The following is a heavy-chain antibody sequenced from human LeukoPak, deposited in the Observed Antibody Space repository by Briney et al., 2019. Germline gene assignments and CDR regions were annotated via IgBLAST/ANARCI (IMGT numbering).Heavy chain of an antibody. CDR2: VIGSAGSS. J-gene: IGHJ3*01. V-gene: IGHV3-23*01. CDR3: AKGAAASRIGAFDL. Sequence: PGGSLRLSCAASGFTFNFYAMNWVRQAPGKGLEWVSTVIGSAGSSYYADSVKGRFTISRDNSKNTLYLQMNGLRAEDTAVYHCAKGAAASRIGAFDLWGQGTMVTVSS. CDR1: GFTFNFYA. D-gene: IGHD2-2*01.